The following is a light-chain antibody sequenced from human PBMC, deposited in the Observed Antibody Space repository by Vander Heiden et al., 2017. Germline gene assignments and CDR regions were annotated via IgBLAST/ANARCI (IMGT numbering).Light chain of an antibody. CDR3: QHTYSTLAVG. CDR2: GAS. CDR1: QTVQNF. J-gene: IGKJ4*01. V-gene: IGKV1-39*01. Sequence: IQMTHPPSSLSASVGDRANITCRSSQTVQNFLNWYQKKPGKAPRVLIYGASTLQSGVPSRFSGSGSGTDFTLTINSLQLEDFATYYCQHTYSTLAVGFGGGTKV.